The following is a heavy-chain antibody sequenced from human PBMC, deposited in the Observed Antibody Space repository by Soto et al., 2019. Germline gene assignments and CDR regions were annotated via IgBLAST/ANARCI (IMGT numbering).Heavy chain of an antibody. D-gene: IGHD3-10*01. CDR2: IMPSFGTP. CDR1: GGTFDRYV. V-gene: IGHV1-69*13. J-gene: IGHJ5*02. Sequence: SVKVSCKASGGTFDRYVISWLRQAPGQGLEWMGGIMPSFGTPNYAQKFRGRVTISADESTSTAYLELSSLTSDDTAVYYCARVHSSGIFYFVDPWGQGTLVTVSS. CDR3: ARVHSSGIFYFVDP.